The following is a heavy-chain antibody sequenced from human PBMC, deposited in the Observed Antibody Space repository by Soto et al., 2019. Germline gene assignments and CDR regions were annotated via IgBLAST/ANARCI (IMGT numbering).Heavy chain of an antibody. CDR2: TKSKTDGGTT. J-gene: IGHJ4*02. CDR3: TTDGSGWALSVFFDS. V-gene: IGHV3-15*01. CDR1: GFTFSNAW. D-gene: IGHD6-19*01. Sequence: PGGSLILSCAASGFTFSNAWMSWVRQTPGKGLDWVGRTKSKTDGGTTEYAAPVTGRFTVSRDDSKNTLYLQMNSLKTEGTAVYYCTTDGSGWALSVFFDSWGQGTLVTVSS.